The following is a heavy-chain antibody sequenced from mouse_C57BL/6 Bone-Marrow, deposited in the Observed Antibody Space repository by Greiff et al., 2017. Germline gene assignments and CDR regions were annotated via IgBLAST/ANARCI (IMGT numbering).Heavy chain of an antibody. Sequence: VQLQQPGAELVMPGASVKLSCKASGYTFTSYWMHWVKQRPGQGLEWIGEIDPSDSYTNYNQKFKGKSTLTVDKSSSTAYMQLSSLTSEDSAVSYVASGRITTVVATPFDYWGRGTTLTVTA. CDR1: GYTFTSYW. V-gene: IGHV1-69*01. J-gene: IGHJ2*01. D-gene: IGHD1-1*01. CDR3: ASGRITTVVATPFDY. CDR2: IDPSDSYT.